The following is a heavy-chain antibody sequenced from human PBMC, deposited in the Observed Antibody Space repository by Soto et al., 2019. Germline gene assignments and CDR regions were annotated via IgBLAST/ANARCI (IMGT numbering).Heavy chain of an antibody. Sequence: ASVKVSCKASGYTFTSYDINWVRQATGQGLEWMGWMNPNSGNTGYAQKFQGRVTMTRNTSISTAYMELSSLRSEDTAVYYCARVVAGQFVFDYWGQGTLVTVSS. D-gene: IGHD6-19*01. CDR2: MNPNSGNT. J-gene: IGHJ4*02. CDR1: GYTFTSYD. CDR3: ARVVAGQFVFDY. V-gene: IGHV1-8*01.